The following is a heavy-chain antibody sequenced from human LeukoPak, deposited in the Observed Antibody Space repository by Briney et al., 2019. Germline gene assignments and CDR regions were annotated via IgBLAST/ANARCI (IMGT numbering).Heavy chain of an antibody. CDR1: GGSFSGYY. D-gene: IGHD5-18*01. CDR3: ARDSGYSYGYYYYYMDV. J-gene: IGHJ6*03. CDR2: IYYSGST. V-gene: IGHV4-34*01. Sequence: SETLSLTCAVYGGSFSGYYWSWIRQPPGKGLEWIGSIYYSGSTYYNPSLKSRVTISVDTSKNQFSLKLSSVTAADTAVYYCARDSGYSYGYYYYYMDVWGKGTTVTVSS.